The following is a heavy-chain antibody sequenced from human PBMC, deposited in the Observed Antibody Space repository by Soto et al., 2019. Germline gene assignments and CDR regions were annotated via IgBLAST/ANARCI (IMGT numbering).Heavy chain of an antibody. Sequence: GGSLRLSCAASGFTFSSYAMSWVRQAPGKGLEWASAISGSGGSTYYADSVKGRFTISRDNSKNTLYLQMNSLRAEDTAVYYCAKDPNYDFWSGYDNYWGQGTLVTVSS. CDR3: AKDPNYDFWSGYDNY. CDR2: ISGSGGST. D-gene: IGHD3-3*01. J-gene: IGHJ4*02. CDR1: GFTFSSYA. V-gene: IGHV3-23*01.